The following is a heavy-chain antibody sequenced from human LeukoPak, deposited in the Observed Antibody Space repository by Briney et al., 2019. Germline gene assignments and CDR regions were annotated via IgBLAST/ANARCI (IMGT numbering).Heavy chain of an antibody. CDR2: ISGSGDNT. Sequence: GGSLKLSCAASGFSFSSYAMSWVRQAPGKGLEWVSSISGSGDNTYYAESAKGRYTISRDNSKNTLFLQMNSLRAEDTAVFYCAKRSGYTTGWFFDFWGQGTLVTVSS. CDR1: GFSFSSYA. D-gene: IGHD6-19*01. CDR3: AKRSGYTTGWFFDF. J-gene: IGHJ4*02. V-gene: IGHV3-23*01.